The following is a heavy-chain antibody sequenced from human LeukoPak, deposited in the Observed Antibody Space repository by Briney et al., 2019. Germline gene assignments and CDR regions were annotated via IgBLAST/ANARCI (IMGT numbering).Heavy chain of an antibody. J-gene: IGHJ5*02. CDR3: AREGSRYDYSNYVPVYP. CDR1: GFTFSSYG. CDR2: IRYDGSNK. V-gene: IGHV3-30*02. Sequence: PGGSLRLSCAASGFTFSSYGMHWVRQAPGKGLEWVAFIRYDGSNKYYADSVKGRFTISRDNAKNSLYLQMNSLRAEDTAVYYCAREGSRYDYSNYVPVYPWGQGTLVTVSS. D-gene: IGHD4-11*01.